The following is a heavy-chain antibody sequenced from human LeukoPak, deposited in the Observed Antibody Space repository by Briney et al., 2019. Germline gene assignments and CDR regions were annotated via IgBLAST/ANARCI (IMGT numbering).Heavy chain of an antibody. D-gene: IGHD3-10*01. V-gene: IGHV4-39*01. CDR2: IYYTGRT. CDR3: ASGERGYWYFDL. J-gene: IGHJ2*01. CDR1: GGSISSSSFY. Sequence: PSETLSLTCIVSGGSISSSSFYWGWMRRPPGRGVEWIGIIYYTGRTYYNPSLKSRVTISVDMSNNQISLRLSSVTAADTAVYYCASGERGYWYFDLWGRGTLVTVSS.